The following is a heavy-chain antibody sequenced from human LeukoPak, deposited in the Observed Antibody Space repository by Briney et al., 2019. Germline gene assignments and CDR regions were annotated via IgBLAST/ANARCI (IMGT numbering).Heavy chain of an antibody. Sequence: GGSLRLSCAPSGFTLSTYSMNWVRQAPGKGLEWVSSISSGSSDIYYADSVKGRFTISRDNAKNSLFLQMNSLRVEDTAVYYCARDAFASSWPNYYYGMDVWGQGAMVTVSS. J-gene: IGHJ6*02. CDR2: ISSGSSDI. CDR3: ARDAFASSWPNYYYGMDV. CDR1: GFTLSTYS. V-gene: IGHV3-21*01. D-gene: IGHD6-13*01.